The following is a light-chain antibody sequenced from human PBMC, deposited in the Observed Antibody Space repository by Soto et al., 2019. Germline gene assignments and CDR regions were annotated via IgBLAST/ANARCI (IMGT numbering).Light chain of an antibody. V-gene: IGKV3-20*01. CDR3: QQYGSSPWT. CDR1: QSVSIN. Sequence: EIVMPQSRSTLSVSPGGRAIPSCRASQSVSINLAWYQQKPGQAPRLLIYGASSRATGIPDRFSGSGSGTDFTLTISRLEPEDFAVYYCQQYGSSPWTFGQGSKVDI. CDR2: GAS. J-gene: IGKJ1*01.